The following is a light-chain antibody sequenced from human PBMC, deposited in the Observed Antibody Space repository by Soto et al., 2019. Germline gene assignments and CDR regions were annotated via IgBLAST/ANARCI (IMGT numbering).Light chain of an antibody. Sequence: QSALTQPASVSGSPGQSITISCTGTSSDVGGYKYVSWYQQHPGKVPKLMIYEVSNRPSGVSNRFSGSKSGNTASLTISGLQAEDEADYYCDSYTSSRNWVFGGGTKVTVL. CDR3: DSYTSSRNWV. V-gene: IGLV2-14*01. J-gene: IGLJ3*02. CDR2: EVS. CDR1: SSDVGGYKY.